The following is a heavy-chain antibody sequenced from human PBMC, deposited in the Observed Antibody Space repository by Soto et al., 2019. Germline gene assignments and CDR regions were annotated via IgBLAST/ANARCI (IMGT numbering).Heavy chain of an antibody. Sequence: QVQLQESGPGLVKPSETLSLTCTVSGGSVGSGRHYWSWIRQPPGKGLEWIGYIHDSGSTNYVSSLKSRVTISADPSRNQFFLKVYSVTAADTAVYYCARGWDAGYWGQGTPVTVSS. CDR3: ARGWDAGY. D-gene: IGHD6-19*01. CDR1: GGSVGSGRHY. V-gene: IGHV4-61*01. CDR2: IHDSGST. J-gene: IGHJ4*02.